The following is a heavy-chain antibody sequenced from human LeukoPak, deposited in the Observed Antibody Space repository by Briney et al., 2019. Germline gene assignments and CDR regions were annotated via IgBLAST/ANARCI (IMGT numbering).Heavy chain of an antibody. Sequence: GGSLRLSCAASGFTFSSYEMNWVRQAPGKGLEWVSGISWNSGSIGYADSVKGRFTISRDNAKNSLYLQMNSLRAEDMALYYCAKEIIAAAGHDAFDIWGQGTMVTVSS. V-gene: IGHV3-9*03. D-gene: IGHD6-13*01. CDR2: ISWNSGSI. CDR3: AKEIIAAAGHDAFDI. J-gene: IGHJ3*02. CDR1: GFTFSSYE.